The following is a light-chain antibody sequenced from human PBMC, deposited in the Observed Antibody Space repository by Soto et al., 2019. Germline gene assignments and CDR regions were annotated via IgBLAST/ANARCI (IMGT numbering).Light chain of an antibody. Sequence: IVLTQSPGTLSLSPGERATLSCRASQSVSNNYLAWYQQKPGQAPRLLIYGASNRATGIPDRFSGSGSGTDFTLTISRLEPEDFAVYYCQQYGSSGKFGQGNTVDIK. CDR1: QSVSNNY. CDR3: QQYGSSGK. CDR2: GAS. V-gene: IGKV3-20*01. J-gene: IGKJ1*01.